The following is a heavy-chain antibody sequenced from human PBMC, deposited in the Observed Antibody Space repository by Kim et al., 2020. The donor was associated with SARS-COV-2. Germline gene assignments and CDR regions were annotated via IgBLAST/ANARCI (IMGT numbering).Heavy chain of an antibody. CDR2: IYSGGST. CDR3: AMSREGGCFDY. D-gene: IGHD3-10*02. Sequence: GGSLRLSCAASGFTVSSNYMSWVRQAPGKGLEWVSVIYSGGSTYYADSVKGRFTISRDNSKNTLYLQMNSLRAEDTAVYYCAMSREGGCFDYWGQGTLVTVSS. CDR1: GFTVSSNY. J-gene: IGHJ4*02. V-gene: IGHV3-53*01.